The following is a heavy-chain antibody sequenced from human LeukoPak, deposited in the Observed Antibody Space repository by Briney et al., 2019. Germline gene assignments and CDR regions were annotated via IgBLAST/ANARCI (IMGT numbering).Heavy chain of an antibody. J-gene: IGHJ4*02. V-gene: IGHV4-34*01. CDR2: INHSGST. Sequence: SETLSLTCAVYGGSFSGYCWSWIRQPPGKGLEWIGEINHSGSTNYNPSLKSRVTISVDTSKNQFSLKLSSVTAADTAVYYCARYQDYDSSGYYYTTSNSYYFDYWGQGTLVTVSS. CDR3: ARYQDYDSSGYYYTTSNSYYFDY. D-gene: IGHD3-22*01. CDR1: GGSFSGYC.